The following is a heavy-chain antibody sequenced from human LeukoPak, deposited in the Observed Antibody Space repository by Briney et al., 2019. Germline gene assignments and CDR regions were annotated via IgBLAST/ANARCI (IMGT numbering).Heavy chain of an antibody. D-gene: IGHD3-10*01. Sequence: PSETLSLTCTVSGGSISHYYWTWIRQPPGKGLEWIGYIYYSGSTNYNPSLKSRVTISLDTSKNHFSLKLSSVTAADTAVYYCARSSYYYGADAFDIWGQGTMVTVSS. J-gene: IGHJ3*02. CDR2: IYYSGST. V-gene: IGHV4-59*01. CDR1: GGSISHYY. CDR3: ARSSYYYGADAFDI.